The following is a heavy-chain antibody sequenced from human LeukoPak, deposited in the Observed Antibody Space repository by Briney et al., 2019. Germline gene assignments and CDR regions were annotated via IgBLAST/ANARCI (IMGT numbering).Heavy chain of an antibody. J-gene: IGHJ5*02. CDR3: ARDLLITIFGVVIRGNWFDP. CDR2: ISAYNGNT. CDR1: GYTFTSYG. V-gene: IGHV1-18*01. D-gene: IGHD3-3*01. Sequence: ASVTVSCKASGYTFTSYGISWVRQAPGQGLEWMGWISAYNGNTNYAQKLQGRVTMTRDTSISTAYMELSRLRSDDTAVYYCARDLLITIFGVVIRGNWFDPWGQGTLVTVSS.